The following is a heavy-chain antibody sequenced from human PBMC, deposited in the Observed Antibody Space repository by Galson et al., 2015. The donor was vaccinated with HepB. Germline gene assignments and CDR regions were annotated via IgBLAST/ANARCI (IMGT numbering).Heavy chain of an antibody. D-gene: IGHD4-17*01. CDR1: GYTFTRYD. V-gene: IGHV1-8*01. Sequence: SVKVSCKASGYTFTRYDINWVRQATGQGLEWMGWMNPNSGNTGYAQKFQGRVTMTRNTSISTAYMELSSLRSEDTAVYYCARGLRYGDYAGYWGQGTLVTVSS. J-gene: IGHJ4*02. CDR2: MNPNSGNT. CDR3: ARGLRYGDYAGY.